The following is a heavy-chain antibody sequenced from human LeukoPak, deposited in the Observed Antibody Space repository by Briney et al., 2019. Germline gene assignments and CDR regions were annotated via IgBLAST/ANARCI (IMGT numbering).Heavy chain of an antibody. CDR3: VRDYYDSSGSY. Sequence: GGSLRLSCAASGFSFNGHGMNWVRQAPGKGLQWVSYISSRSSNIYSADFVKGRFSISRDNAKNSVYLQMNSLRDEDTAVYYCVRDYYDSSGSYWGEGTLVTVSS. CDR2: ISSRSSNI. CDR1: GFSFNGHG. D-gene: IGHD3-22*01. J-gene: IGHJ4*02. V-gene: IGHV3-48*02.